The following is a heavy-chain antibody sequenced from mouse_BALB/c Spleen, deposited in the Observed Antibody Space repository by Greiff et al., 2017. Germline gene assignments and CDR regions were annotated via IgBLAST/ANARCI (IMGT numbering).Heavy chain of an antibody. Sequence: EAKLVESGGGLVKPGGSLKLSCAASGFTFSSYAMSWVRQTPEKRLEWVASISSGGSTYYPDSVKGRFTISRDNARNILYLQMSSLRSEDTAMYYCARVPDYYGSSSYCFDYWGQGTTRTVSS. D-gene: IGHD1-1*01. CDR3: ARVPDYYGSSSYCFDY. V-gene: IGHV5-6-5*01. J-gene: IGHJ2*01. CDR1: GFTFSSYA. CDR2: ISSGGST.